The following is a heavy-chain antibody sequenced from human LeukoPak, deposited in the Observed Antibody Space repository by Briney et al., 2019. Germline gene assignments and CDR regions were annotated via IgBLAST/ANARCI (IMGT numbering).Heavy chain of an antibody. CDR3: ARAYSGYSSFFVDY. CDR2: IYYSGTT. J-gene: IGHJ4*02. Sequence: SETLSLTCTVSGGSISSGDYYWSWIRQPPGKGLEWIGYIYYSGTTYYNPSLKSRVTISVDTSKNQFSLKLSSVTAADTAVYYCARAYSGYSSFFVDYWGQGTLVTVSS. D-gene: IGHD3-22*01. CDR1: GGSISSGDYY. V-gene: IGHV4-30-4*08.